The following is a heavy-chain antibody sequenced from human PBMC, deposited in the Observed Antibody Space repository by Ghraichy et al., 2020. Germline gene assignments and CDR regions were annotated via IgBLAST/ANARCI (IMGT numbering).Heavy chain of an antibody. CDR3: ARDFNLVRTLDY. CDR2: IWYDGSNK. J-gene: IGHJ4*02. V-gene: IGHV3-33*01. D-gene: IGHD3-10*01. Sequence: GGSLRLSCAASGFTFSNYGMHWVRQAPGKGLEWVAIIWYDGSNKYYADSVKGRFTISKDNSKNTLYLQMNSLRAEDTAVYHCARDFNLVRTLDYWGQGTLVTVSS. CDR1: GFTFSNYG.